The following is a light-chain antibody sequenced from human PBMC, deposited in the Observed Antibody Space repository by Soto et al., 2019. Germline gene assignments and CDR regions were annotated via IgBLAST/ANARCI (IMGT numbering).Light chain of an antibody. CDR2: AAS. CDR1: QNIRIY. Sequence: DIQLTQSPSSLSASVGDRVTITCRSSQNIRIYLNWYQHKPGKAPNLLINAASDLQSGVPSRFSGSGSGTDFTLTISSLQLEDFATYYCQQFITTPTFGQGTKVEIK. V-gene: IGKV1-39*01. J-gene: IGKJ1*01. CDR3: QQFITTPT.